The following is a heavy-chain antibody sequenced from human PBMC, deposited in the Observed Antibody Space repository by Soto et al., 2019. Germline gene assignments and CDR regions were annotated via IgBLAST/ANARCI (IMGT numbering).Heavy chain of an antibody. CDR1: GFICSSYD. Sequence: EVQVLESGGDVLQPGGSLRLSCAASGFICSSYDMSWVRQAPGKGLDWVSTILAGGSTYYADSVKGRFTISRDRSTNTVFLQKNSLTGGDTAGYYCAKATATGGGAFDFCGQGTMVTVSS. V-gene: IGHV3-23*01. J-gene: IGHJ3*01. CDR2: ILAGGST. D-gene: IGHD2-8*02. CDR3: AKATATGGGAFDF.